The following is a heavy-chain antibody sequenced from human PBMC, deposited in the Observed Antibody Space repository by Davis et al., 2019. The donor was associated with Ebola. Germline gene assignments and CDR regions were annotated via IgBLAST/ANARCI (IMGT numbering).Heavy chain of an antibody. Sequence: SETLSLTCTVSGGSISSYYWSWIRQPPGKGLEWIGYIYYSGSTYYNPSLKSRVTISVDTSKNQFSLKLSSVTAADTAVYYCAVPAADVGMDVWGQGTTVTVSS. D-gene: IGHD2-2*01. CDR1: GGSISSYY. CDR2: IYYSGST. J-gene: IGHJ6*02. CDR3: AVPAADVGMDV. V-gene: IGHV4-59*04.